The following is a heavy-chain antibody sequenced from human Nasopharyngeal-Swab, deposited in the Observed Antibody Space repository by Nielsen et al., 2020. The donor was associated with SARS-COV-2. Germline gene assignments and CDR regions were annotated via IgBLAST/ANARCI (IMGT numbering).Heavy chain of an antibody. Sequence: GALRLSCKGSGYSFTSYWIGWVRQMPGKGLEWMGIIYPGDSDTRYSPSFQGQVTISADKSISTAYLQWSSLKASDTAMYYCARQALGRDGYINPDYWGQGTLVTVSS. J-gene: IGHJ4*02. CDR1: GYSFTSYW. D-gene: IGHD5-24*01. CDR2: IYPGDSDT. CDR3: ARQALGRDGYINPDY. V-gene: IGHV5-51*01.